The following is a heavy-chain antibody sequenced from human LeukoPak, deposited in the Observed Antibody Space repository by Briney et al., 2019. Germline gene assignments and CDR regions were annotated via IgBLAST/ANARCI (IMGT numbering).Heavy chain of an antibody. J-gene: IGHJ6*02. Sequence: PSETLSLTCTVSGSSISSGGYSWSWIRQPPGKGLEWIGYIYHSGSTYYNPSLKSRVTISVDRSKNQFSLKLSSVTAADTAVYYCARGGWNYGMDVWGQGTTVTVSS. D-gene: IGHD6-19*01. CDR2: IYHSGST. V-gene: IGHV4-30-2*01. CDR1: GSSISSGGYS. CDR3: ARGGWNYGMDV.